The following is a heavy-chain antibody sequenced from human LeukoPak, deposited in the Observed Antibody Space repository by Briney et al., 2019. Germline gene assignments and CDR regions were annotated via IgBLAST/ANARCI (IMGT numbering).Heavy chain of an antibody. CDR2: ISYDGSNK. V-gene: IGHV3-30-3*01. D-gene: IGHD2-2*01. J-gene: IGHJ6*02. CDR3: AREWRWDIVVVPAAKAQDGMDV. CDR1: GFTFSSYA. Sequence: GGSLRLSCAASGFTFSSYAMHWVRQAPGKGLEWVAVISYDGSNKYYADSVKGRFTISRDNSKNTLYLQMNSLRAEDTAVYYCAREWRWDIVVVPAAKAQDGMDVWGQGTTVTVSS.